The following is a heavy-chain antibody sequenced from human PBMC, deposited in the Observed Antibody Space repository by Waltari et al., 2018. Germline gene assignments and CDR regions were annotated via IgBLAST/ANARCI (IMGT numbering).Heavy chain of an antibody. CDR1: GYTFTSYA. CDR2: INAGNGNT. Sequence: QVQLVQSGAEVKKPGASVKGSCKASGYTFTSYAMHWVRQAPGQMLEGMGWINAGNGNTKYSQEFQGRVTITRDTSASTAYMELSSLRSEDMAVYYCAREVRGVPGWFEPWGQGTLVTVSS. J-gene: IGHJ5*02. CDR3: AREVRGVPGWFEP. V-gene: IGHV1-3*03. D-gene: IGHD3-10*01.